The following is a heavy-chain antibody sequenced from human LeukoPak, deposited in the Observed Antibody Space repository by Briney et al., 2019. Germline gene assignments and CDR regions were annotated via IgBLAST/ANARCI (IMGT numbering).Heavy chain of an antibody. CDR3: VKDQREAYGSGWSRDFDY. V-gene: IGHV3-23*01. J-gene: IGHJ4*02. CDR2: ISGSGGST. CDR1: GFTFSSYG. Sequence: GGSLRLSCAASGFTFSSYGMSWVRQAPGKGLEWVSAISGSGGSTYYADSVKGRFTISRDNSKNTLYLQLNSLRAEDTAVYYCVKDQREAYGSGWSRDFDYWGQGTLVTVSS. D-gene: IGHD6-19*01.